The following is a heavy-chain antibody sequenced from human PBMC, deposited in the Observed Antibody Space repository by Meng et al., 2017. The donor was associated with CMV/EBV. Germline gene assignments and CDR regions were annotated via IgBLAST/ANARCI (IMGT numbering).Heavy chain of an antibody. CDR3: ARGSYQLSLGY. J-gene: IGHJ4*02. Sequence: ESLKISCTVSGGSISSYYWSWIRQPPGKGLEWIGYIYYSGSTNYNPSLKSRVTISVDTSKNQFSLKLSSVTAADTAVYYCARGSYQLSLGYWGQGTLVTVSS. D-gene: IGHD2-2*01. V-gene: IGHV4-59*12. CDR2: IYYSGST. CDR1: GGSISSYY.